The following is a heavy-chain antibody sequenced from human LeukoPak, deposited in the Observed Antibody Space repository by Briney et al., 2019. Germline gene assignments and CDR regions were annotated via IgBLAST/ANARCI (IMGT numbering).Heavy chain of an antibody. D-gene: IGHD2-8*01. Sequence: GGSLRLSCAASGFTFDDYGMSWVRQAPGKGLEWVSGINWNGGSTGYADSVKGRFTISRDNAKNSLYLQMNSLRAEDTALYYCARDLLYAIHGWFDPWGQGTLVTVSS. J-gene: IGHJ5*02. CDR2: INWNGGST. CDR3: ARDLLYAIHGWFDP. V-gene: IGHV3-20*04. CDR1: GFTFDDYG.